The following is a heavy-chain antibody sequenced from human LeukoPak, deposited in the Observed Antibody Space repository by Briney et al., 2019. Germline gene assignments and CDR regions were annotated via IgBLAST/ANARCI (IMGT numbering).Heavy chain of an antibody. CDR2: FYNSGST. J-gene: IGHJ3*02. D-gene: IGHD1-1*01. CDR3: ARDRTRSTRGAFDI. Sequence: SETLSLTCTVFGGSTSSYYWSWIRQPPGRGLEWIGYFYNSGSTNYNPSLKSRVTISVDTSKNQFSLKLSSVTAADTAVYYCARDRTRSTRGAFDIWGQGTMVTVSS. V-gene: IGHV4-59*01. CDR1: GGSTSSYY.